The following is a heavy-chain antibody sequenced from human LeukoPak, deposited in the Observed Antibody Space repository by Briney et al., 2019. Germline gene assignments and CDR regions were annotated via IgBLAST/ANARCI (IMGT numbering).Heavy chain of an antibody. V-gene: IGHV3-74*01. D-gene: IGHD6-13*01. CDR3: ARSRYSNSWLFDY. J-gene: IGHJ4*02. CDR2: INSDGSST. Sequence: GGSLRLSCAASGFTFSSYWMHWVRQAPGKGLVWVSRINSDGSSTSYADSVKGRFTISRDNSKNTVYLQMNSLRAEDTAVFYCARSRYSNSWLFDYWGQGTLVTVSS. CDR1: GFTFSSYW.